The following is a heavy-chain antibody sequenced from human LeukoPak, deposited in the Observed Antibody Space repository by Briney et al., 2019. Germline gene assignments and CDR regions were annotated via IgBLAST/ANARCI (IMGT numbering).Heavy chain of an antibody. CDR2: ISSSGSTI. J-gene: IGHJ4*02. Sequence: GGSLRLSCAASGFTFSSYEMNWVRQAPGKGLKWVSYISSSGSTIYYADSVKGRFTISRDNAKNSLYLQMNSLRAEDTAVYYCAVLAAYFDYWGQGTLVTVSS. CDR1: GFTFSSYE. V-gene: IGHV3-48*03. CDR3: AVLAAYFDY.